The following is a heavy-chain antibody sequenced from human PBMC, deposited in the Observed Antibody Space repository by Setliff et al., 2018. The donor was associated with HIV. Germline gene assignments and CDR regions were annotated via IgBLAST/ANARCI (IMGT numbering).Heavy chain of an antibody. J-gene: IGHJ4*02. CDR1: GYSFTGYY. V-gene: IGHV1-18*01. CDR2: ISPDNDNT. CDR3: ARGAVVTNYFDY. D-gene: IGHD2-15*01. Sequence: ASVKVSCKASGYSFTGYYVNWVRQAPGQGLEWMGWISPDNDNTAYAQKVQGRVTLTTDTSSSTAYMELRSLTSEDTAVYYCARGAVVTNYFDYWGQGTLVTVSS.